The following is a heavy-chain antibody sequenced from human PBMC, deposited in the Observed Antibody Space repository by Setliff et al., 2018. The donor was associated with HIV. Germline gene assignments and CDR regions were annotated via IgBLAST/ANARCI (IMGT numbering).Heavy chain of an antibody. V-gene: IGHV4-59*01. J-gene: IGHJ4*02. CDR2: IFPGGAT. CDR3: AKSSPSIGYITDC. D-gene: IGHD5-12*01. CDR1: GVSISSYY. Sequence: PSETLSLTCSVSGVSISSYYWSWIRHSPGKGLEWIGIIFPGGATNYNPSLTSRVTISVDTSKNHLFLKLTSVTTADTAVYFCAKSSPSIGYITDCWGKGAPVTVSS.